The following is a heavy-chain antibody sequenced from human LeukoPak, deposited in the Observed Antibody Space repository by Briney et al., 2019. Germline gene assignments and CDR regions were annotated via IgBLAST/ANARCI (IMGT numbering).Heavy chain of an antibody. CDR2: IYYSGST. CDR1: GGSISSSSHY. Sequence: SETLSLTCTVSGGSISSSSHYWGWIRQPPGKGLEWIGSIYYSGSTSYNPSLKSRVTISVDTSKNEFSLSLSSVAAADTAVYYCARNASIAADGNGGRYFDYWGQGTLVTVSS. D-gene: IGHD6-13*01. CDR3: ARNASIAADGNGGRYFDY. J-gene: IGHJ4*02. V-gene: IGHV4-39*01.